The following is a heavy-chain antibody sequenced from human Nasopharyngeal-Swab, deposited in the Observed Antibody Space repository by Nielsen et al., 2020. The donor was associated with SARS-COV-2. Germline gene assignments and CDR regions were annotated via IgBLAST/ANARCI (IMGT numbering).Heavy chain of an antibody. CDR1: GGPFRSYA. Sequence: SVKVSCKASGGPFRSYAISWVRQAPGQGLEWMGGIIPIFGTANYAQKFQGRVTITADKSTSTAYMELSSLRSEDTAVYYCARGDTIFGKGSYDAFDIWGQGTMVTVSS. CDR2: IIPIFGTA. J-gene: IGHJ3*02. D-gene: IGHD3-3*01. CDR3: ARGDTIFGKGSYDAFDI. V-gene: IGHV1-69*06.